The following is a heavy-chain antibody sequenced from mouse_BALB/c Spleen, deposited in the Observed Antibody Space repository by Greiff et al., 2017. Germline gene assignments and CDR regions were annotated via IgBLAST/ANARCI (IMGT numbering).Heavy chain of an antibody. Sequence: VQLQQSGAELVKPGASVKLSCTASGFNIKDTYMHWVKQRPEQGLEWIGRIDPANGNTKYDPKFQGKATITADTSSNTAYLQLSSLTSEDTAVYYCARDYGSSYAMDYWGQGTSDTVSS. J-gene: IGHJ4*01. V-gene: IGHV14-3*02. D-gene: IGHD1-1*01. CDR3: ARDYGSSYAMDY. CDR2: IDPANGNT. CDR1: GFNIKDTY.